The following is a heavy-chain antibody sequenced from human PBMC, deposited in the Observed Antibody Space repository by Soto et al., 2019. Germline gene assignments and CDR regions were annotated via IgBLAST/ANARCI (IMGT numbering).Heavy chain of an antibody. Sequence: PSETLSLTCTVSGGSISSYYWSRIRQPPGKGLEWIGYIYYSGSTNYNPSLKSRVTISVDTSKNQFSLKLSSVTAADTAVYYCARRWGRTFDYWGQGTRVTVSS. D-gene: IGHD7-27*01. CDR3: ARRWGRTFDY. CDR2: IYYSGST. J-gene: IGHJ4*02. CDR1: GGSISSYY. V-gene: IGHV4-59*08.